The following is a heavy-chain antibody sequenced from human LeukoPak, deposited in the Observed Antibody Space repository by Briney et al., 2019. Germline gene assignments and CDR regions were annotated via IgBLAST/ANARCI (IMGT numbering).Heavy chain of an antibody. CDR2: IIPILGIA. CDR1: GGTFTSYA. D-gene: IGHD3-10*01. CDR3: ARVRFGELSPYDY. Sequence: SVKVSCKASGGTFTSYAISWVRQAPGQGLEWMGRIIPILGIANYAQKFQGRVTITADKSTSTAYMELSSLRSEDTAVYYCARVRFGELSPYDYWGEGTLVTVSS. V-gene: IGHV1-69*04. J-gene: IGHJ4*02.